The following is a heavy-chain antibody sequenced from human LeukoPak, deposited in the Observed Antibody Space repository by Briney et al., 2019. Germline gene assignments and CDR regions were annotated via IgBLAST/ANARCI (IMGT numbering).Heavy chain of an antibody. Sequence: SETLSLTCTVSGGSISSYYWSWIRQPPGKGLEWIGYIYYSGSTNYNPSLKSRVTISVDTSKNQFSLKLSSVTAADTAVYYCARGDTPRTGPDYWGQGTLVTVSS. CDR3: ARGDTPRTGPDY. CDR1: GGSISSYY. CDR2: IYYSGST. D-gene: IGHD1-14*01. J-gene: IGHJ4*02. V-gene: IGHV4-59*01.